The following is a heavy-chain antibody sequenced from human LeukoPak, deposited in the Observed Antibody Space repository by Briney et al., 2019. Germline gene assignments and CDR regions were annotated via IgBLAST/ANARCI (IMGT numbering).Heavy chain of an antibody. D-gene: IGHD3-9*01. J-gene: IGHJ4*02. Sequence: GASVKVSCKASGYTFTSYGISWVRQAPGQGLEWMGWISAYNGNTNYAQKLQGRVTMTTDTSTSTAYMELRSLRSDDTAVYYCARVPPPYYDILTGYLSYFDYWGQGTLVTVSS. CDR2: ISAYNGNT. V-gene: IGHV1-18*01. CDR3: ARVPPPYYDILTGYLSYFDY. CDR1: GYTFTSYG.